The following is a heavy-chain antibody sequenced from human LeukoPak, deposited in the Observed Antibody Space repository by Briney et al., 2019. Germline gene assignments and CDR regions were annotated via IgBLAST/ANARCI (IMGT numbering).Heavy chain of an antibody. CDR3: ARDQGYRYGYGDFDY. CDR1: GGTFRSYA. Sequence: SVKVSCKASGGTFRSYAISWVRQAPGQGLEWMGGIITIFGTANYAHKFQGRVTITADESTSTAYMELSSLRSEDTAVYYCARDQGYRYGYGDFDYWGQGTLVTVSS. CDR2: IITIFGTA. J-gene: IGHJ4*02. V-gene: IGHV1-69*13. D-gene: IGHD5-18*01.